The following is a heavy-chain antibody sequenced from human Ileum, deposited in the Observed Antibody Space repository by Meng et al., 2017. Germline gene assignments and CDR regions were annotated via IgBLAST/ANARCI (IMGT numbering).Heavy chain of an antibody. CDR3: AREFYVDTAMVIDS. V-gene: IGHV4-30-4*01. D-gene: IGHD5-18*01. CDR1: NGSLTNVNNY. Sequence: QVQLQESGPGRGKPAQTLSRTCRGSNGSLTNVNNYWNWIRQAPGQALEHIGYIYYVGSSHATPSLKSRVTMSIDTSTNQFSLRLDSVTAADTAVYYCAREFYVDTAMVIDSWGPGALVTVSS. J-gene: IGHJ4*02. CDR2: IYYVGSS.